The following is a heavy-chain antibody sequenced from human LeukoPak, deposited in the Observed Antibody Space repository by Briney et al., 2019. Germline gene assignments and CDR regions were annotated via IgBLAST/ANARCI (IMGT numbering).Heavy chain of an antibody. V-gene: IGHV4-34*01. CDR1: GGSFIGYY. CDR3: ARYVGSAGHYPYYYYYYMDV. Sequence: PSETLSLTCAVYGGSFIGYYWSWIRQPPGKGLEWIGEINHSGSTNYNPSLKSRVTISVDTSKNQFSLKLSSVTAADTAVYYCARYVGSAGHYPYYYYYYMDVWGKGTTVTVSS. D-gene: IGHD6-19*01. J-gene: IGHJ6*03. CDR2: INHSGST.